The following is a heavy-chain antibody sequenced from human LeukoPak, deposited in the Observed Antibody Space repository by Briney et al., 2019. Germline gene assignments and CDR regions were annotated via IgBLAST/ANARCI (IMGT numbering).Heavy chain of an antibody. J-gene: IGHJ4*02. CDR1: GGSISSGGYY. Sequence: KSSETLSLTCTVSGGSISSGGYYWSWIRQPPGKGLEWIGYIYHSGSTYYNPSLKSRVTISVDRSKNQFSLKLSSVTAADTAVYYCARDGAMYYDILTGYSDFDYWGQGTLVTVSS. D-gene: IGHD3-9*01. CDR3: ARDGAMYYDILTGYSDFDY. CDR2: IYHSGST. V-gene: IGHV4-30-2*01.